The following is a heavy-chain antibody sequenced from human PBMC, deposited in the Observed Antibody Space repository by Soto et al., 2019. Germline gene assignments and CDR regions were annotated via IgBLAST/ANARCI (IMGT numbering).Heavy chain of an antibody. V-gene: IGHV2-5*02. Sequence: QITLKESGPTLVKPTQTLTLTCTFSGFSLSTSGVGVGWIRQPPGKALEWLALIYWDDDKRYSPSLKSRLTXTXXTSKNQVVLTMTNMDPVDTATYYCAHSGTAISLGPWGQGTLVTVSS. CDR3: AHSGTAISLGP. D-gene: IGHD3-9*01. CDR2: IYWDDDK. CDR1: GFSLSTSGVG. J-gene: IGHJ5*02.